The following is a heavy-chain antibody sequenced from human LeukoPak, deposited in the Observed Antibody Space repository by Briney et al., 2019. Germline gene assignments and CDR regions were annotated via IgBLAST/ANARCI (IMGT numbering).Heavy chain of an antibody. CDR1: GYTFTSYY. V-gene: IGHV1-46*01. CDR2: INPSGGST. D-gene: IGHD6-13*01. CDR3: ARGEELYSSSWDNWFDP. Sequence: ASVKVSCKASGYTFTSYYMHWVRQAPGQGLERMGIINPSGGSTSYAQKFQGRVTMTRNTSISTAYMELSSLRSEDTAVYYCARGEELYSSSWDNWFDPWGQGTLVTVSS. J-gene: IGHJ5*02.